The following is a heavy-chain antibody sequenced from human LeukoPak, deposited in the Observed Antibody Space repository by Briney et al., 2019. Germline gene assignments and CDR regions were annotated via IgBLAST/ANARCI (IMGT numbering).Heavy chain of an antibody. D-gene: IGHD6-19*01. CDR1: GFTVNSNY. CDR2: IYSGGST. Sequence: GGSLRLSCAASGFTVNSNYMSWVRQAPGKGLEWVSIIYSGGSTYYADSVKGRFTISRDNPKNTVYLQMNSLRAEDTAVYYCAILAVADHWFDPWGQGTLVTVSS. CDR3: AILAVADHWFDP. V-gene: IGHV3-66*04. J-gene: IGHJ5*02.